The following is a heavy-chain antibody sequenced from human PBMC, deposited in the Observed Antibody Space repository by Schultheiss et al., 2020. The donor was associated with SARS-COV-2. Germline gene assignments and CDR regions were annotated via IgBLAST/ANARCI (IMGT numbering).Heavy chain of an antibody. V-gene: IGHV4-61*09. CDR3: ATSGGAGYYYYGMDV. D-gene: IGHD3-10*01. CDR1: GGSISSGSYY. Sequence: SQTLSLTCTVSGGSISSGSYYWSWIRQPAGKGLEWIGEINHSGSTNYNPSLKSRVTISVDTSKNQFSLKLSSVTAADTAVYYCATSGGAGYYYYGMDVWGQGTTVTVSS. J-gene: IGHJ6*02. CDR2: INHSGST.